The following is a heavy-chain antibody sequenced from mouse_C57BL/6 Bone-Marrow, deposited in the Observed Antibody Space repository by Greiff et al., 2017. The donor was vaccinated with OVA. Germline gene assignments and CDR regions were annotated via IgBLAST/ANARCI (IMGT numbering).Heavy chain of an antibody. V-gene: IGHV1-26*01. Sequence: VQLQQSGPELVKPGASVKISCKASGYTFTDYYMNWVKQSHGQSLEWIGDINPNNGGTSYNQKFKGKATLTVDKSSSTAYMELRSLTSEDSAVYYCARVPYYHYSWYFDYWGQGTTLTVSS. J-gene: IGHJ2*01. CDR3: ARVPYYHYSWYFDY. D-gene: IGHD2-4*01. CDR1: GYTFTDYY. CDR2: INPNNGGT.